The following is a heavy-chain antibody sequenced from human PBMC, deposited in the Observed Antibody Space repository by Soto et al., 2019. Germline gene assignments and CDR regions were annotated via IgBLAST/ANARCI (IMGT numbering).Heavy chain of an antibody. CDR2: IIPILGIA. CDR1: GGTFSSYT. J-gene: IGHJ5*02. V-gene: IGHV1-69*02. Sequence: QVQLVQSGAEVKKPGSSVKVSCKASGGTFSSYTISWVRQAPGQGLEWMGRIIPILGIANHAQKFQGRVTITADKSTSTAYMELSSLRSEDTAVYYCAGGRRTGPFFPFDPWGQGTLVTVSS. CDR3: AGGRRTGPFFPFDP. D-gene: IGHD3-10*01.